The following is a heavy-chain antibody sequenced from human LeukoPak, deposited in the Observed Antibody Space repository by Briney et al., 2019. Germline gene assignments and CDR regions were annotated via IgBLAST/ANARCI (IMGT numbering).Heavy chain of an antibody. CDR1: GGSISSGGYY. V-gene: IGHV4-30-2*01. J-gene: IGHJ5*02. Sequence: SETLSLTCTVSGGSISSGGYYWSWIRQPPGKGLEWIGYIYHSGSTYYNPSLKSRVAISVDRSKNQFSLMLSSVTAADTAVYYCASRNGGVVHNWFDPWGQGTLVTVSS. CDR3: ASRNGGVVHNWFDP. CDR2: IYHSGST. D-gene: IGHD3-16*01.